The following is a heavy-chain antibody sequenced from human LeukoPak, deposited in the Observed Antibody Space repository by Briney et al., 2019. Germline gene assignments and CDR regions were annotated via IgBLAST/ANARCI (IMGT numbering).Heavy chain of an antibody. CDR3: ARTAREPDV. V-gene: IGHV3-11*03. Sequence: GGSLRLSCAASGFTFSDFYMSWIRQAPGRGLEYISYISGTSSDTNYADSVKGRFTISRDNAKNSLYLQMNSLRAEDTAVYYCARTAREPDVRGQGTTVTVSS. CDR2: ISGTSSDT. J-gene: IGHJ6*02. D-gene: IGHD2-21*02. CDR1: GFTFSDFY.